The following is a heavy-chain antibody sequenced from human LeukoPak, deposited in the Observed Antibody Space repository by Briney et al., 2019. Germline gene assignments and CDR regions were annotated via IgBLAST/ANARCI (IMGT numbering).Heavy chain of an antibody. CDR2: ITSSSSYI. CDR1: GLTFSSYS. J-gene: IGHJ4*02. Sequence: SGGSLRLSCAASGLTFSSYSFNWVRQAPGKGLEWVSPITSSSSYIYYSDSVKGRFTISRDNANNSLYLQMNSLRAEDTAVYYCARLRRNNDNSGYYYYYDYWGQGTLVTVSS. V-gene: IGHV3-21*01. D-gene: IGHD3-22*01. CDR3: ARLRRNNDNSGYYYYYDY.